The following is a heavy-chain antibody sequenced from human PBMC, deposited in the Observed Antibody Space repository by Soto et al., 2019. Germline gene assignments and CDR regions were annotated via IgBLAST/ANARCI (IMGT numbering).Heavy chain of an antibody. CDR2: INPNSGGT. V-gene: IGHV1-2*04. CDR1: GYTFTGYY. CDR3: ARSEDYYDSSGGFDY. D-gene: IGHD3-22*01. J-gene: IGHJ4*02. Sequence: QVQLVQSGAEVKKPGASVKVPCKASGYTFTGYYMHWVRQAPGQGLEWMGWINPNSGGTNYAQKFQGWVTMTRDTSISTAYMELSRLRSDDTAVYYCARSEDYYDSSGGFDYWGQGTLVTVSS.